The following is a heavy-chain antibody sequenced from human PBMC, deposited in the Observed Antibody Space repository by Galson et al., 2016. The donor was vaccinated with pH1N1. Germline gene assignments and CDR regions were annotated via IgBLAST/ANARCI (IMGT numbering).Heavy chain of an antibody. V-gene: IGHV1-69*04. CDR2: IVPITGVT. D-gene: IGHD4-23*01. J-gene: IGHJ5*02. Sequence: SVKVPCKASGGTFSTYVIIWVRQAPGQGLEWMGRIVPITGVTNYAQKFQDRVTITADESTSTAYVELSSLRSEDTGVYYCAPGGDDYGGNPHWFDPWGQGTLVTVSS. CDR3: APGGDDYGGNPHWFDP. CDR1: GGTFSTYV.